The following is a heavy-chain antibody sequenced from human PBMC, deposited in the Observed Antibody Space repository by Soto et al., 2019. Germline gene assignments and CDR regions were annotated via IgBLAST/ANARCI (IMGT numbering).Heavy chain of an antibody. Sequence: EVQLVESGGGLVQPGGSLRLSCAASGFTFSSYWMHWVRQAPGKGLVWVSRINSDGSSTSYADSVKGRFTISRDNPKNTLYLQMNSLRAEDTAVYYCARDIVVVPAAYGMDVWGQGTTVTVSS. J-gene: IGHJ6*02. D-gene: IGHD2-2*01. CDR1: GFTFSSYW. CDR2: INSDGSST. CDR3: ARDIVVVPAAYGMDV. V-gene: IGHV3-74*01.